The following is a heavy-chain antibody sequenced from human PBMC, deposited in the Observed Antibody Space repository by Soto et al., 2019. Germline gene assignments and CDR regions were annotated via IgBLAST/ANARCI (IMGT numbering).Heavy chain of an antibody. V-gene: IGHV1-24*01. Sequence: SVKVSCKVSGYTLTELSMHWVRQAPGKGLEWMGGFDPEDGETIYAQKFQGRVTMTEDTSTDTAYMELSSLRSEDTAVYYCATDRRPGRWWLRFQGFDYSGQGDLVTVSS. CDR1: GYTLTELS. CDR2: FDPEDGET. D-gene: IGHD5-12*01. J-gene: IGHJ4*02. CDR3: ATDRRPGRWWLRFQGFDY.